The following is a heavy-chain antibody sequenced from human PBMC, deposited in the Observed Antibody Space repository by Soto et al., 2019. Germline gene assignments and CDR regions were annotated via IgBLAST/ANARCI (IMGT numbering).Heavy chain of an antibody. CDR2: IYYSGST. CDR1: GGSISSGGYY. D-gene: IGHD4-17*01. CDR3: ARDYRMLRSYYGMDV. Sequence: QVQLQESGPGLVKPSQTLSLTCTVSGGSISSGGYYWSWIRQHPGKGLEWIGYIYYSGSTYYNPSRKSRVTISVDTSKNQFSLKLSSVTAADTAVYYCARDYRMLRSYYGMDVWGQGTTVTVSS. J-gene: IGHJ6*02. V-gene: IGHV4-31*03.